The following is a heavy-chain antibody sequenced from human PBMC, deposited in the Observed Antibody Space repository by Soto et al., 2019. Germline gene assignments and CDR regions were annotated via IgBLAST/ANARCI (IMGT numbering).Heavy chain of an antibody. CDR2: IYYSGSA. V-gene: IGHV4-59*08. CDR3: ASTVTTSTFDY. Sequence: QVQLQESGPGLVKPSETLSFTCTVSGGSISSYYWSWIRQPPGKGLEWIGYIYYSGSANYNPSLKSRVTISVDTSKNQFSLKLSSVTAADTAVYYCASTVTTSTFDYWGQGTLVTVSS. J-gene: IGHJ4*02. D-gene: IGHD4-17*01. CDR1: GGSISSYY.